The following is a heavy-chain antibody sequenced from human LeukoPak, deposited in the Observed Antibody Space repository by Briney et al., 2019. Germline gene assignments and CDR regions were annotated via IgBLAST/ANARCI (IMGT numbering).Heavy chain of an antibody. V-gene: IGHV3-53*01. CDR2: IYSGGST. J-gene: IGHJ4*02. D-gene: IGHD6-13*01. CDR1: GFTVSSNY. Sequence: GGSLRLSCAASGFTVSSNYVSCVRHAPGKGLEWVSVIYSGGSTYYADSVKCRFTISRDNSKNTLYLQMNSLRAEDTAVYYCARAGSSVFDYWGQGTLVTVSS. CDR3: ARAGSSVFDY.